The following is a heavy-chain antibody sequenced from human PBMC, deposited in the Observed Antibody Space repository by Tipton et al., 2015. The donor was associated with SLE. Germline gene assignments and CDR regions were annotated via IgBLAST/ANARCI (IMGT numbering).Heavy chain of an antibody. J-gene: IGHJ6*03. V-gene: IGHV4-34*01. CDR2: VSHSRST. D-gene: IGHD3-3*01. CDR3: VRAVSGYFNFCYMDV. Sequence: WSWVRQPPGKGLEWIGEVSHSRSTNYNPSLKSRGTISLDTSNNQFSLRPSSVTAADTAVYYCVRAVSGYFNFCYMDVWGRGTTVTISS.